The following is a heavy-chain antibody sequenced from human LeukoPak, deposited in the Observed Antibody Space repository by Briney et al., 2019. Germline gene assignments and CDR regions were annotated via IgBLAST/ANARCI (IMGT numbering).Heavy chain of an antibody. CDR3: ARDPNSDPGYLNWFDP. Sequence: ASVKVSCKASGYTFTSYYMHWVRQAPGQGLEWMGIINPSGGSTSYAQKFQGRVTMTRDMSTSTVYMELSSLRSEDTAVYYCARDPNSDPGYLNWFDPWGQGTLVTVSS. V-gene: IGHV1-46*01. CDR1: GYTFTSYY. D-gene: IGHD1-26*01. CDR2: INPSGGST. J-gene: IGHJ5*02.